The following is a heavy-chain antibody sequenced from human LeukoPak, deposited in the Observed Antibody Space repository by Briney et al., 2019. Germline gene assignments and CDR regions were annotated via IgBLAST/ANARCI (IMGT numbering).Heavy chain of an antibody. J-gene: IGHJ4*02. Sequence: SETLSLTCAVYGGSFSGYYWSWIRQPPGKGLEWIGEINHSGSTNYNPSLKSRVTISVDTSKNQFSLKLSSVTAADTAVYYCARAQYYDFWSGTYYFDYWGQGTLVTVSS. CDR3: ARAQYYDFWSGTYYFDY. V-gene: IGHV4-34*01. CDR1: GGSFSGYY. D-gene: IGHD3-3*01. CDR2: INHSGST.